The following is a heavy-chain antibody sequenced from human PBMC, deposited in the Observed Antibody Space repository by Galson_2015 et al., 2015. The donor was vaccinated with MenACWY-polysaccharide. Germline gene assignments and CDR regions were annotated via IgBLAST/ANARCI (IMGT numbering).Heavy chain of an antibody. J-gene: IGHJ3*02. CDR2: IQYDGSKI. D-gene: IGHD6-13*01. Sequence: SLRLSCAASGSRFSNSGMHWVRQAPGKGLEWVAVIQYDGSKILYADSVKGRITISRDNSKNTLFLEMNSLGAEDTAVYYCAREGSRIVFHAFDTWGQGTMVTVSS. CDR3: AREGSRIVFHAFDT. V-gene: IGHV3-33*01. CDR1: GSRFSNSG.